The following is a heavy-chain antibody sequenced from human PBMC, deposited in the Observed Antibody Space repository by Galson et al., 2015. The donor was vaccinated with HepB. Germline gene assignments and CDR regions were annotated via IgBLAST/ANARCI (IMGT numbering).Heavy chain of an antibody. D-gene: IGHD6-13*01. CDR3: AKPAPYSSSCNGYFSYYFGMDV. V-gene: IGHV3-30-3*02. CDR1: GFTFSSYA. Sequence: SLRLSCAASGFTFSSYAMHWVRQAPGKGLEWVAVISYDGSNKYYADSVKGRFTISRDNSKNTLYLQMNSLRAEDTAVYYCAKPAPYSSSCNGYFSYYFGMDVWGQGTPVTVSS. CDR2: ISYDGSNK. J-gene: IGHJ6*02.